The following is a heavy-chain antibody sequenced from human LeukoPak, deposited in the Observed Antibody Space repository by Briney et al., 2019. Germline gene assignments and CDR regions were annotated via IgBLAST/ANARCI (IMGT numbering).Heavy chain of an antibody. Sequence: GGSLRLPCAASGFTFSSYSMNWVRQAPGKGLEWVSSISSSSSYIYYADSVKGRFTISRDNAKNSLYLQMNSLRAEDTAVYYCAREGIYDSPHFDYWGQGTLVTVSS. V-gene: IGHV3-21*01. CDR3: AREGIYDSPHFDY. D-gene: IGHD3-22*01. J-gene: IGHJ4*02. CDR1: GFTFSSYS. CDR2: ISSSSSYI.